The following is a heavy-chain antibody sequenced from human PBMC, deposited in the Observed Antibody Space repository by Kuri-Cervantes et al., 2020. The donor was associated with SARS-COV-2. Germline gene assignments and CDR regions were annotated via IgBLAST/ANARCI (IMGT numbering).Heavy chain of an antibody. Sequence: GGSLRLSCSASGFAFSSYAMHWVRQAPGKGLEYVSAISSNGGSTYYADSVKGRFTISRDNSKNTLYLQMNSLRAEDTAVYYCAKVPYDFWSGYSNWFDPWGQGTLVTVSS. D-gene: IGHD3-3*01. CDR2: ISSNGGST. V-gene: IGHV3-64*04. CDR1: GFAFSSYA. J-gene: IGHJ5*02. CDR3: AKVPYDFWSGYSNWFDP.